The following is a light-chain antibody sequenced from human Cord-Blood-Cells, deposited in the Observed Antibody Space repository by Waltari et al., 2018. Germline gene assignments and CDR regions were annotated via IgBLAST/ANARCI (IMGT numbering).Light chain of an antibody. CDR2: AAS. V-gene: IGKV1-39*01. CDR1: QSSSSY. Sequence: DIQMNQSPSSLSASVGDSVNMTCRASQSSSSYLNWYQQKPGKAPKLLIYAASSLQSGVPSRFSGSGSGTEFTLTISSLQPEDFATYYCQQSYSTPYTFGQGTKLEIK. CDR3: QQSYSTPYT. J-gene: IGKJ2*01.